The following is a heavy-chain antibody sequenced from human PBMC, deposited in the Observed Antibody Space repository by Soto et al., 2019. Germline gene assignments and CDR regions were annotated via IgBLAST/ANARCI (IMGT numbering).Heavy chain of an antibody. CDR2: INPNSGGT. CDR1: GYTFTGYY. V-gene: IGHV1-2*02. CDR3: ARVVYYYDSSGYSNLPPAHYYYYGMDV. D-gene: IGHD3-22*01. Sequence: ASVKVSCKASGYTFTGYYMHWVRQAPGQGLEWMGWINPNSGGTNYAQKFQGRVTMTRDTSISTAYMELSRLRSDDTAVYYCARVVYYYDSSGYSNLPPAHYYYYGMDVWGQGTTVTVSS. J-gene: IGHJ6*02.